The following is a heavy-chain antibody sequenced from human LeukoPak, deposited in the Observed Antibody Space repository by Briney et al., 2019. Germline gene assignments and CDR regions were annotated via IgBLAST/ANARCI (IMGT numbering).Heavy chain of an antibody. V-gene: IGHV3-48*03. Sequence: GGSLRLSCAASGFTFSSYEMNWVRQAPGKGLEWVSYISSSGSTIYYADSVKGRFTISRDNAKNSLYLQINSLRAEDTAVYYCARGPLGYCSGGSCYREENFDYWGQGALVTVSS. D-gene: IGHD2-15*01. CDR1: GFTFSSYE. CDR2: ISSSGSTI. J-gene: IGHJ4*02. CDR3: ARGPLGYCSGGSCYREENFDY.